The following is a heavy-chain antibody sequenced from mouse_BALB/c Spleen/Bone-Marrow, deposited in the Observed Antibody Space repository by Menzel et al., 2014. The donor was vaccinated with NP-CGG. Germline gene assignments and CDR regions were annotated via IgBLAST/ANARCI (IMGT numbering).Heavy chain of an antibody. V-gene: IGHV6-6*02. CDR2: IRLKSNNYAT. D-gene: IGHD2-1*01. J-gene: IGHJ2*01. Sequence: EVKVEESGGGLVQPGGSMKLSCVASGFTFSNYWMNWVRQSPEKGLEWVAEIRLKSNNYATHYAESVKERFTISRDDSTSSVYLQMNHLGAEDTGIYYCTRRGNYFYFDYWGQGTTLTVSS. CDR1: GFTFSNYW. CDR3: TRRGNYFYFDY.